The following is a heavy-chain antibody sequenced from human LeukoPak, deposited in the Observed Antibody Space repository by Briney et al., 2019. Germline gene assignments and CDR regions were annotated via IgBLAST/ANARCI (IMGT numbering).Heavy chain of an antibody. D-gene: IGHD3-10*02. CDR2: ISSSGSTI. CDR3: AELGITMIGGA. Sequence: GGSLRLSCAASGFTFSSYEMNWVRQAPGKGLEWVSYISSSGSTIYYADSVKGRFTISRDNAKNSLYLQMNSLRAEDTTVYYCAELGITMIGGAWGKGTTVTISS. J-gene: IGHJ6*04. V-gene: IGHV3-48*03. CDR1: GFTFSSYE.